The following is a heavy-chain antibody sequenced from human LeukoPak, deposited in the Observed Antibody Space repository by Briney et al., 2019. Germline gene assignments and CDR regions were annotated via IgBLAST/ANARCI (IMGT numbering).Heavy chain of an antibody. J-gene: IGHJ4*02. D-gene: IGHD6-13*01. CDR1: GYTFTSYG. CDR2: ISAYNGNT. CDR3: AREVCTRGHIAAAAPIDY. Sequence: ASVKVSCKASGYTFTSYGISWVRQAPGQGLEWMGWISAYNGNTNYAQKLQGRVTMTTDTSTSTAYMELRSLRSDDTAVYYCAREVCTRGHIAAAAPIDYWGQGTLVTVSS. V-gene: IGHV1-18*01.